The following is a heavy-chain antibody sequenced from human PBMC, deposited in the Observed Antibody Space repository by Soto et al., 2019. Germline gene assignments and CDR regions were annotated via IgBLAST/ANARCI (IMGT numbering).Heavy chain of an antibody. Sequence: GGSLRLSCAASGFTFSSYAMSWVRQAPGKGLEWVSAISGSGGSTYYADSVKGRFTISRDNSKNTLYLQMNSLRAEDTAVYYCAKSIVVVPAAISLSYYYGMDVWGQGTTVTVSS. D-gene: IGHD2-2*01. V-gene: IGHV3-23*01. CDR3: AKSIVVVPAAISLSYYYGMDV. CDR2: ISGSGGST. CDR1: GFTFSSYA. J-gene: IGHJ6*02.